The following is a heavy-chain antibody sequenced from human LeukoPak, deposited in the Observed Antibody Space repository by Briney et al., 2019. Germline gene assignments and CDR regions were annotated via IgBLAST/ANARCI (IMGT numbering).Heavy chain of an antibody. Sequence: PSETLSLTCTVSGGSISSSSYYWGWIRQPPGKGLEWIGSIYYSGSTYYNPSLKSRVTISVDTSKNQFSLKLSSVTAADTAVYYCASQINYYDASGYYGYFDYWGQGTLVTVSS. J-gene: IGHJ4*02. CDR3: ASQINYYDASGYYGYFDY. D-gene: IGHD3-22*01. V-gene: IGHV4-39*01. CDR2: IYYSGST. CDR1: GGSISSSSYY.